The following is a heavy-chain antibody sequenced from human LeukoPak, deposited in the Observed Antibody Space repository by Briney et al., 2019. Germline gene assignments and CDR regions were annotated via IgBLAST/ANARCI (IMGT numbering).Heavy chain of an antibody. D-gene: IGHD6-19*01. V-gene: IGHV3-23*01. J-gene: IGHJ5*02. CDR3: AKCITVAGTSENNRFDP. Sequence: GGSLRLSCAASGFTFSSYAMSWVRQAPEKGLEWVSAISGSGGSTYYADSVKGRFTISRDNSMNTLYLQMNSLRAEDTAVYYCAKCITVAGTSENNRFDPWGQGTLVTVSS. CDR2: ISGSGGST. CDR1: GFTFSSYA.